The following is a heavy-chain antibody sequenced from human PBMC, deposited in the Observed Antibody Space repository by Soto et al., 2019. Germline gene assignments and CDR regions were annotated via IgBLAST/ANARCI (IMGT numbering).Heavy chain of an antibody. CDR3: HGYGY. V-gene: IGHV3-53*01. CDR2: IYSGGST. Sequence: EVQVVESGGGLIQPGGSLRLSCEVSGFSVTANYKSWVRQAPEKGLEWVSVIYSGGSTYYVDSVKGRFSISRDISKNTLYLQMNSLRAEDTAVYYCHGYGYWGQGTLVTVSS. J-gene: IGHJ4*02. D-gene: IGHD5-12*01. CDR1: GFSVTANY.